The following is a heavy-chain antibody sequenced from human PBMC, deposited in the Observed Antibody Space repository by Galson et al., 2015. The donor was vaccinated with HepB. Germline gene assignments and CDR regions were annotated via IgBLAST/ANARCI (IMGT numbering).Heavy chain of an antibody. J-gene: IGHJ4*02. CDR2: ISGSTYI. V-gene: IGHV3-69-1*01. D-gene: IGHD3-9*01. Sequence: LRLSCAAPGFSLRAYNLNWVRTASGEGLEWVSSISGSTYIYFKGSVRGRFTISSDTAENSVYLQMNSLRVEDTAVYYCARDSGSYDVLTGYSSDFDLWGPGTLVTVSS. CDR1: GFSLRAYN. CDR3: ARDSGSYDVLTGYSSDFDL.